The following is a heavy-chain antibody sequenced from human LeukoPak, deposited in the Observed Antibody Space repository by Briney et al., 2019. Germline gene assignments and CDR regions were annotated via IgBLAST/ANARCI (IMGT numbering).Heavy chain of an antibody. V-gene: IGHV3-21*04. J-gene: IGHJ6*03. CDR1: GFTFSSYS. CDR2: ISSSSSYI. CDR3: ATDKGTYYYYYMDV. Sequence: GGSLRLSCAASGFTFSSYSMNWVRQAPGKGLEWVSSISSSSSYIYYADSVKGRFTISRDNAKNSLYLQMNSLRAEDTAVYYCATDKGTYYYYYMDVWGKGTTVTISS.